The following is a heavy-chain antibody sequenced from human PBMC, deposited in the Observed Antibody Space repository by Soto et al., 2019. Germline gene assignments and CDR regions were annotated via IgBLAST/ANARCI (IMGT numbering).Heavy chain of an antibody. CDR1: GYTFTSYA. D-gene: IGHD2-15*01. V-gene: IGHV1-3*01. J-gene: IGHJ4*02. CDR2: INAGNGNT. CDR3: ASGPGGPDGPGDY. Sequence: QVQLVQSGAEVKKPGASVKVSCKASGYTFTSYAMHWVRQAPGQRLEWMRWINAGNGNTKYSQKFQGRVTITRDTPASTAYMELSSLRSEDTAVYYCASGPGGPDGPGDYWGQGTLVTVSS.